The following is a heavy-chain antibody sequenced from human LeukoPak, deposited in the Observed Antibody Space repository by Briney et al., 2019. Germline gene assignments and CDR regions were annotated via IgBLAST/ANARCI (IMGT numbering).Heavy chain of an antibody. Sequence: PAGGSLRLSCAASAFTFSDYYMNWIRQAPGKGLEWVGFIRSKAYGETAAASVKGRFTISRDDSKAIAYLQMNSLKTEDTAVYHCTRDRGAYNLYDYWGQGTLVTVSS. J-gene: IGHJ4*02. V-gene: IGHV3-71*01. D-gene: IGHD1-1*01. CDR1: AFTFSDYY. CDR2: IRSKAYGETA. CDR3: TRDRGAYNLYDY.